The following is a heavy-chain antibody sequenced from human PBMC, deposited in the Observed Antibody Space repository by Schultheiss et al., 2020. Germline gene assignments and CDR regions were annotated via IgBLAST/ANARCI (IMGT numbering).Heavy chain of an antibody. CDR2: IKFDGSEK. CDR1: GFTFSTYW. V-gene: IGHV3-7*03. CDR3: AKDSYYYYYYMDV. Sequence: GGSLRLSCAASGFTFSTYWMTWVRQAPGKGLEWVANIKFDGSEKYYADSVKGRFTISRDNSKNTLYLQMNSLRAEDTALYYCAKDSYYYYYYMDVWGKGTTVTVSS. J-gene: IGHJ6*03.